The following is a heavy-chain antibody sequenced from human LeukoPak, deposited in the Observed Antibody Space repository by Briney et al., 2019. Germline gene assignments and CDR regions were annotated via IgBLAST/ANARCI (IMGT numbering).Heavy chain of an antibody. CDR2: IYPGDSDT. D-gene: IGHD1-26*01. CDR3: ARLGIAGATHNHFDY. V-gene: IGHV5-51*01. CDR1: GYSFTNYW. Sequence: GESLKISCKGSGYSFTNYWIAWVRQMPGKGLEWMGIIYPGDSDTRYSPSFQGQVTISADKSISTAYLQWSSLRASDTAIYYCARLGIAGATHNHFDYWGQGTLVTVSS. J-gene: IGHJ4*02.